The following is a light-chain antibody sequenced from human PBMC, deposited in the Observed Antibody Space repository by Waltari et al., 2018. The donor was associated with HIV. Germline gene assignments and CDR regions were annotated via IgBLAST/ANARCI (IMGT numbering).Light chain of an antibody. CDR3: QQYGSSSWT. CDR2: GAS. Sequence: ESVLTQSPGTLSLSPGERATLSCRASQSVSSSYLAWYQQQPGQAPRLLIYGASTRATGIPDRFSGSGSGTDFTLTISRLEPEDFAMYYCQQYGSSSWTFGQGTKVEIK. J-gene: IGKJ1*01. CDR1: QSVSSSY. V-gene: IGKV3-20*01.